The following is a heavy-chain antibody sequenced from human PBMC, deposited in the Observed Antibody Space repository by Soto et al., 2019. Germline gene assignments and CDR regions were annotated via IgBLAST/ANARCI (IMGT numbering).Heavy chain of an antibody. Sequence: SETLSLTCAVYGGSFSGYYWSWIRQPPGKGLEWIGEINHSGSTNYNPSLKSRVTISVDTSKNQFSLKLSSVTAADTAVYYCARRDTAMVIGPFDYWGQGTLVT. CDR2: INHSGST. CDR1: GGSFSGYY. D-gene: IGHD5-18*01. J-gene: IGHJ4*02. V-gene: IGHV4-34*01. CDR3: ARRDTAMVIGPFDY.